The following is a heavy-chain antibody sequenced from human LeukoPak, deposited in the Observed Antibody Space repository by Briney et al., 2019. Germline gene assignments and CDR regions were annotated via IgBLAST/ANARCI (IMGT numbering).Heavy chain of an antibody. J-gene: IGHJ4*02. CDR2: ISAYNGIT. V-gene: IGHV1-18*01. CDR3: ARDKTNYYDSSGYYNY. D-gene: IGHD3-22*01. Sequence: ASVKVSCKASGYTFTSYGISWVRQAPGQGLEWMGWISAYNGITSYAQKLQGRVTMTTDTSTSTAYMELRSLRSDDTAVYYCARDKTNYYDSSGYYNYWGQGTLVTVSS. CDR1: GYTFTSYG.